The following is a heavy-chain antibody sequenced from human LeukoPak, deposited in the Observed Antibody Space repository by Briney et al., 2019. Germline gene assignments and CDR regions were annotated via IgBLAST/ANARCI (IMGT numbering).Heavy chain of an antibody. J-gene: IGHJ4*02. D-gene: IGHD3-10*01. Sequence: SETLSLTCTVSGGSISSGGYYWSWIRQHPGKGLEWIGYIYYSGSTYYNPSLKSRVTISVDTSENQFSLKLSSVTAADTAVYYCARVNYGSATEEDYWGQGTLVTVSS. CDR3: ARVNYGSATEEDY. CDR2: IYYSGST. V-gene: IGHV4-31*03. CDR1: GGSISSGGYY.